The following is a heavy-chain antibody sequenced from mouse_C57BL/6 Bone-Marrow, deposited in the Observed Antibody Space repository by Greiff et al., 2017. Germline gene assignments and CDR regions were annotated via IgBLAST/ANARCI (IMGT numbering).Heavy chain of an antibody. Sequence: EVMLVESGGGLVKPGGSLKLSCAASGFTFSSYAMSWVRQTPEKRLEWVATISDGGSYTYYPDNVKGRFTISRDNAKNNLYRQMSHLKSEDTAMYYCASLFKKGYWGQGTTLTVSS. V-gene: IGHV5-4*03. D-gene: IGHD6-2*01. J-gene: IGHJ2*01. CDR1: GFTFSSYA. CDR2: ISDGGSYT. CDR3: ASLFKKGY.